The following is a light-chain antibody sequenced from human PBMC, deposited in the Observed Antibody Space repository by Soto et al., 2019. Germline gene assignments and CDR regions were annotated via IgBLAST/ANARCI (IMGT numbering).Light chain of an antibody. J-gene: IGLJ1*01. CDR1: SSNIGAGYD. V-gene: IGLV1-40*01. CDR3: QSYDSSLSGYV. CDR2: ANS. Sequence: QSVLTQPPSVSGAPGQRVTICCTGSSSNIGAGYDVHWYQQLPGTAPQLLIYANSNRPSGVPGRFSGSKSGASASLAITGLQAEDEADYYCQSYDSSLSGYVFGTGTKVTVL.